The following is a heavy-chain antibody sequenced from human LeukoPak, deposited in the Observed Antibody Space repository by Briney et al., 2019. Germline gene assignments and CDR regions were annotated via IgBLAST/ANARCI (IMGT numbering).Heavy chain of an antibody. D-gene: IGHD2-15*01. CDR1: GFTFSSYW. J-gene: IGHJ5*02. Sequence: GGSLRLSCAASGFTFSSYWMSWVRQAPGKGLEWVANINQDGSEKYYVDSVKGRFTISRGNAKNSLYLQMNGLRAEDTAVYYCAREGCSGGSCYHNWFDPWGQGTLVTVSS. CDR3: AREGCSGGSCYHNWFDP. V-gene: IGHV3-7*01. CDR2: INQDGSEK.